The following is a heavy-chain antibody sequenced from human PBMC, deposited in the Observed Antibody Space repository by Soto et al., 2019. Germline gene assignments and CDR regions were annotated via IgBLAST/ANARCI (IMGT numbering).Heavy chain of an antibody. V-gene: IGHV5-51*01. J-gene: IGHJ6*02. CDR1: GYTFTNYW. CDR2: IYPGDSDT. CDR3: AASIFYYGMDV. Sequence: GESLKISCKGSGYTFTNYWIGWVRQMPGKGPEWMGIIYPGDSDTKYNPSFQGQVTISADKSITTTYLQWSSLKASDTAIYYCAASIFYYGMDVWGQGTTVTVS.